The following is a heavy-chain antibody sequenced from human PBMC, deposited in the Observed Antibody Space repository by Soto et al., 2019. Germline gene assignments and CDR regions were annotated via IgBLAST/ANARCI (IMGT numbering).Heavy chain of an antibody. D-gene: IGHD5-18*01. J-gene: IGHJ4*02. CDR1: GFTFSSSE. V-gene: IGHV3-48*03. CDR2: ISSSGSTI. Sequence: AGGSLRLSCAASGFTFSSSEMNWVRQAPGKGLEWVSYISSSGSTIYSADSMKGRFTISRDNAKNSLYLRMNSLRAEDTAVYYCARDRSRGYSYGYHYFDSWGQGTLVTVSS. CDR3: ARDRSRGYSYGYHYFDS.